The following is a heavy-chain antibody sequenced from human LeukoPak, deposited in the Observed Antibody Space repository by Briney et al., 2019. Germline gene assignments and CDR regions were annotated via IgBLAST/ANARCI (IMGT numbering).Heavy chain of an antibody. Sequence: GGSLRLSCVGAGFTFTYSMNWGRQAPGKGLEWISYIISSRTTIYYADSVKGRFAISRDDAKNSLYLQMNSLRDEDTAVYYCARGAYYDSSGYFRKFDLWGQGTLVTVSS. V-gene: IGHV3-48*02. CDR1: GFTFTYS. CDR3: ARGAYYDSSGYFRKFDL. D-gene: IGHD3-22*01. CDR2: IISSRTTI. J-gene: IGHJ4*02.